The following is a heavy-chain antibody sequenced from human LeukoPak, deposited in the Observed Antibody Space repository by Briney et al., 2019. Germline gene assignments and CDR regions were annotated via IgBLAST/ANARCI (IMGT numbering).Heavy chain of an antibody. CDR1: GGSISSGGYY. V-gene: IGHV4-31*03. CDR2: IYYSGST. D-gene: IGHD4-11*01. Sequence: SETLSLTCTVSGGSISSGGYYWSWIRQHPGTGLEWIGYIYYSGSTYYNPSLKSRVTISVDTSKNQFSLKLSSVTAADTAVYYCARVGYSIPPNNWFDPWGQGTLVTVSS. CDR3: ARVGYSIPPNNWFDP. J-gene: IGHJ5*02.